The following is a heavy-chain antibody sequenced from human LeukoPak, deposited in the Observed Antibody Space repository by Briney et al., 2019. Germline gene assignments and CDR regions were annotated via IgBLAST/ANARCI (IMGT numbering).Heavy chain of an antibody. CDR3: ARLAARMVRGAKPLLIRHMDV. D-gene: IGHD3-10*01. J-gene: IGHJ6*03. CDR2: INHSGST. CDR1: GGSFSGYY. V-gene: IGHV4-34*01. Sequence: SETLSLTCAVYGGSFSGYYWSWIRQPPGKRREWIGEINHSGSTNYNPSLKSRVTISVDTSKNQFSLKLSSVTAADTAVYYCARLAARMVRGAKPLLIRHMDVWGKGTTVTVSS.